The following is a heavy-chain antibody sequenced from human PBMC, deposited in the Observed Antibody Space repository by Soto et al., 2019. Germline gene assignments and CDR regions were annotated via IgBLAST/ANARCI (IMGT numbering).Heavy chain of an antibody. CDR3: ANSRGGGGY. CDR1: GFTVSNNY. CDR2: IYSGGYT. Sequence: EVQLVESGGGLIQPGGSLRLSCAVSGFTVSNNYMSWVRQAPGKGLEGVSVIYSGGYTAYGDSVKGRFTISRDNSKNTLYPQKNSRGGHDPAVFYCANSRGGGGYWGQGTLVTVSS. J-gene: IGHJ4*02. D-gene: IGHD3-10*01. V-gene: IGHV3-53*01.